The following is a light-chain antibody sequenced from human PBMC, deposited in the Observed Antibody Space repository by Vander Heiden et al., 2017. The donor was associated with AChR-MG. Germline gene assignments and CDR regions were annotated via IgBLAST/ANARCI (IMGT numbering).Light chain of an antibody. Sequence: SSELTQDPAVSVALGQTVRITCLGVSLPHHYQSRYQQKPGQAPVLVSYGKNNRPSGIPDRFSGSSSGNTAALTITAAQAEDEADYYCNSRDSSGNHVIFGGGTKLTVL. V-gene: IGLV3-19*01. J-gene: IGLJ2*01. CDR1: SLPHHY. CDR2: GKN. CDR3: NSRDSSGNHVI.